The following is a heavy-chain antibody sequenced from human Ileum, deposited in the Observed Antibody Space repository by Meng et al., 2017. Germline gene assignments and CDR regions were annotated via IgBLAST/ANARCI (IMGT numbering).Heavy chain of an antibody. CDR1: GISFSTSG. CDR3: ARDRGLRDLDH. J-gene: IGHJ4*02. CDR2: IWSDGGNE. Sequence: QVQLVGSGGGVVQPGRFLCLSCVASGISFSTSGMHWVRQATGKGLEWVAMIWSDGGNEYYADSVKGRFTISRDNSKNTVYLQMDSLRAEDTAVYYCARDRGLRDLDHWGQGTLVTVSS. V-gene: IGHV3-33*01. D-gene: IGHD3-10*01.